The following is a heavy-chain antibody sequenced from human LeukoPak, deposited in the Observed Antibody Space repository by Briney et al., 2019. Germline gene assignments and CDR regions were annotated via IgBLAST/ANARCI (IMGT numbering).Heavy chain of an antibody. CDR3: ARGGSVRTFDY. V-gene: IGHV4-38-2*02. Sequence: SETLSLTCTVSGYSISSGYYWGWIRQPPGKGLEWIGSIYHSGRTFYNPSLKSRVTISVDTSKNQFSLKLSSVTAADTAVYYCARGGSVRTFDYWGQGTLVTVSS. CDR2: IYHSGRT. J-gene: IGHJ4*02. D-gene: IGHD6-25*01. CDR1: GYSISSGYY.